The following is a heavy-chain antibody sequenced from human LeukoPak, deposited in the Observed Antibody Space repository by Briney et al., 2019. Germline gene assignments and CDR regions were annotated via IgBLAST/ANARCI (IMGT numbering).Heavy chain of an antibody. V-gene: IGHV3-30*18. D-gene: IGHD4-17*01. J-gene: IGHJ4*02. CDR3: AKDGNYGDYGKDY. CDR2: ISYDGSNK. CDR1: GFTFSSYG. Sequence: GRSLRLSCAASGFTFSSYGMHWVRQAPGKGQEWVAVISYDGSNKYYADSVKGRFTISRDNSKNTLYLQMNSLRAEDTAVYYCAKDGNYGDYGKDYWGQGTLVTVSS.